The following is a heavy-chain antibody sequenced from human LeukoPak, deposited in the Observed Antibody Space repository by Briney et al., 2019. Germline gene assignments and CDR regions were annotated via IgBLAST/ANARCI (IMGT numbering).Heavy chain of an antibody. D-gene: IGHD6-13*01. J-gene: IGHJ3*02. Sequence: SETLSLTCTVSGGSISSSSYYWGWIRQPPGKGLEWIGSIYYSGSTYYNPSLKSRVTISVDTSKNQFSLKLSSVTAADTAVYYCARRAAAGIDAFDIWGPGTMVTVSS. CDR1: GGSISSSSYY. CDR2: IYYSGST. V-gene: IGHV4-39*01. CDR3: ARRAAAGIDAFDI.